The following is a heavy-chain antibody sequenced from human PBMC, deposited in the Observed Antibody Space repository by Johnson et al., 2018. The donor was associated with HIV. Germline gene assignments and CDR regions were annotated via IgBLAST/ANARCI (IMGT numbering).Heavy chain of an antibody. Sequence: QVQLVESGGGLVQPGGSLRLSCAASGFTFSSYDMHWVRQAPGKGLEWVAVISYDGSNKYYADSVRGRFTISRDNSKNTLYLQMNSLRAEDMAVYYCARGGYYYDGDGAFDFWGQGTIVTVSS. CDR3: ARGGYYYDGDGAFDF. D-gene: IGHD3-22*01. CDR1: GFTFSSYD. V-gene: IGHV3-30-3*01. J-gene: IGHJ3*01. CDR2: ISYDGSNK.